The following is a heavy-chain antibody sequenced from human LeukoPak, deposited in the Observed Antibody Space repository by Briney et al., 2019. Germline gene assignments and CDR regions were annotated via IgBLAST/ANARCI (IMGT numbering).Heavy chain of an antibody. D-gene: IGHD3-10*01. CDR1: GGTFSSYA. V-gene: IGHV1-69*01. CDR3: ARSQGSGSYYKAGDYYYYGMDV. Sequence: SVKVSCKASGGTFSSYAISWVRQAPGQGLEWMGGIIPIFGTADYAQKFQGRVTITADESTSTAYMELSSLRSEDTAVYYCARSQGSGSYYKAGDYYYYGMDVWGKGTTVTVSS. J-gene: IGHJ6*04. CDR2: IIPIFGTA.